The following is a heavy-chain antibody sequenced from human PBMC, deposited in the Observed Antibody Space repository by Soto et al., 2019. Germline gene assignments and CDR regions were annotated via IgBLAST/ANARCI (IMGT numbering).Heavy chain of an antibody. CDR1: GGTFSSYA. V-gene: IGHV1-69*13. J-gene: IGHJ5*02. D-gene: IGHD6-6*01. Sequence: SVKVSCKASGGTFSSYAISWVRQAPGQGLEWMGGIIPIFGTANYAQKFQGRVTITADESTSTAYMELSSLRSEDTAVYYCARDGAPYSSSSPHWFDPWGQGTLVTVSS. CDR3: ARDGAPYSSSSPHWFDP. CDR2: IIPIFGTA.